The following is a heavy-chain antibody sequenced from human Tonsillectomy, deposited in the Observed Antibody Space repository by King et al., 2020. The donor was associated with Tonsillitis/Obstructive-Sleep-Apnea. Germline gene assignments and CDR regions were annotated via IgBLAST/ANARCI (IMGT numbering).Heavy chain of an antibody. CDR1: GFTFSNAW. J-gene: IGHJ4*02. CDR3: TTDGPVEMATIYY. Sequence: VQLVESGGGLVKPGGSLRLSCAASGFTFSNAWMNWVRQAPGKGLEWVGRIKSKTDGGTTDYAAPVKGRFTISRDDSKNTLYLQMNSRKTEDTAVYYCTTDGPVEMATIYYWGQGTLVTVSS. D-gene: IGHD5-24*01. V-gene: IGHV3-15*07. CDR2: IKSKTDGGTT.